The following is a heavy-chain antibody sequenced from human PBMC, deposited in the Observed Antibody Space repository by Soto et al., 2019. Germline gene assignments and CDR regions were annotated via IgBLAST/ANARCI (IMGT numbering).Heavy chain of an antibody. Sequence: SETLSLTCAVYGGSFSGYYWSWIRQPPGKGLEWIGEINHSGSTNYNPSLKSRVTISVDTSKNQFSLKLSSVTAADTAVYYCARDYYDGSSWEYYFDYWCQGTLVTVSS. V-gene: IGHV4-34*01. CDR2: INHSGST. CDR3: ARDYYDGSSWEYYFDY. J-gene: IGHJ4*02. CDR1: GGSFSGYY. D-gene: IGHD6-13*01.